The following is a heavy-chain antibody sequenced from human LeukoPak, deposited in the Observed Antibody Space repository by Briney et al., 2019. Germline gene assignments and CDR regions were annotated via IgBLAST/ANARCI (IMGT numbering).Heavy chain of an antibody. J-gene: IGHJ4*02. V-gene: IGHV3-7*01. D-gene: IGHD3-10*01. CDR1: GFTLSRYW. Sequence: GGSLRLSCAASGFTLSRYWMSWVRQAPGKGLEWVANIKQDGSAQYYAGSVTDRFTMSRDDARNSVFLQMNSLRGDDTAVYFCARPIYRLGDLSGFDCWGQGALVTVSS. CDR3: ARPIYRLGDLSGFDC. CDR2: IKQDGSAQ.